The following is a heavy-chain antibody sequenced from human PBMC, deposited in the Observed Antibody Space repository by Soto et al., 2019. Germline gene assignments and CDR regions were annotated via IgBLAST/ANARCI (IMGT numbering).Heavy chain of an antibody. V-gene: IGHV1-69*08. Sequence: QVQLVQSGAEVKKPGSSVKVSCKASGGTFSSYTISWVRQAPGQGLEWMGRIIPILGIANYAQKFQGRVTITADKSTSTAYMELSSLRSEDTAVYYCAREGVLYQLLGDYYYMDVWGKGTTVTVSS. CDR2: IIPILGIA. CDR3: AREGVLYQLLGDYYYMDV. J-gene: IGHJ6*03. D-gene: IGHD2-2*01. CDR1: GGTFSSYT.